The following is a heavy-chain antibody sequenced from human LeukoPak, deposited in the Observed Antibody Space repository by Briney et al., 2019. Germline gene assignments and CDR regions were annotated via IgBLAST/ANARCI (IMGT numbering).Heavy chain of an antibody. J-gene: IGHJ4*02. Sequence: GGSLRLSCAASQFTFSNYAMSWVRQAPGKGLEWVSTITGGGGSTYYADSVKGRFTISRDNSKNTLYLQINSLRAEDTAVYYCVKEERSSSGWPFDYWGQGTLVTVSS. V-gene: IGHV3-23*01. CDR1: QFTFSNYA. D-gene: IGHD6-19*01. CDR3: VKEERSSSGWPFDY. CDR2: ITGGGGST.